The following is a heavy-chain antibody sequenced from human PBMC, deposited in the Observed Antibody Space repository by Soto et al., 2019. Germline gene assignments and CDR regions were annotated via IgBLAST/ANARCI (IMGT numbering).Heavy chain of an antibody. CDR3: AATVFGEYSHYALDV. V-gene: IGHV4-30-2*01. J-gene: IGHJ6*02. D-gene: IGHD3-3*01. CDR1: GDSITSVGYS. CDR2: IYHTGTT. Sequence: QLQLQESGSGLVKPSQTLSLTCAVSGDSITSVGYSWSWIRQPPGKALEWIGYIYHTGTTYYTAALKSRVTISLDRSKNQLSLRLNSVTAADTAVYYCAATVFGEYSHYALDVWGQGTTVTVSS.